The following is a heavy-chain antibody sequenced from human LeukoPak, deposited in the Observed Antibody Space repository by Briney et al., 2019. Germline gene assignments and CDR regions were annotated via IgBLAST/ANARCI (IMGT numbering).Heavy chain of an antibody. CDR1: GFTFSDYY. V-gene: IGHV3-11*01. Sequence: PGGSLRLLCAASGFTFSDYYMSWIRQAPGKGREWVSYICSSGNTIKYADSVKGRFTISRDNPKHSLYLQMNSLRGEDTAVYYCATLPYCSSATCYDFGMDVWGQGTTVTVSS. CDR2: ICSSGNTI. CDR3: ATLPYCSSATCYDFGMDV. J-gene: IGHJ6*02. D-gene: IGHD2-2*01.